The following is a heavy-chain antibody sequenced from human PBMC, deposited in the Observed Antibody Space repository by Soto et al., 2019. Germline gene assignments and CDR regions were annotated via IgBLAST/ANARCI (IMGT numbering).Heavy chain of an antibody. D-gene: IGHD6-19*01. V-gene: IGHV1-69*01. J-gene: IGHJ4*02. CDR3: AREADRRWLHLFEF. CDR1: GGTFSSYG. CDR2: IIPLSSIT. Sequence: QVHLVQSGAEVKKPGSSVRVSCKASGGTFSSYGVSWVRQAPGQGLEWIGGIIPLSSITNYAQKFRGRVTITADESMTTAYMEMRGLRSDDTAVYFCAREADRRWLHLFEFWGQGTLVTVSS.